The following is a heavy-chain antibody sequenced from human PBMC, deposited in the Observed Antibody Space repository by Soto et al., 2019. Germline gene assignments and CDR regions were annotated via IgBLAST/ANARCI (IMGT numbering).Heavy chain of an antibody. CDR2: IYWDDDK. Sequence: QITLKESGPTLVKPTQTLTLTCTFSGFSLSTSGVGVAWIRQPPGKALEWLALIYWDDDKRYRPSLGSSLTITNDTYKTHAVLTMPNMDCVDNATYYCASLPCSGCSCYWFSFSGMDVWGQGTTVTVSS. D-gene: IGHD2-15*01. J-gene: IGHJ6*02. CDR3: ASLPCSGCSCYWFSFSGMDV. CDR1: GFSLSTSGVG. V-gene: IGHV2-5*02.